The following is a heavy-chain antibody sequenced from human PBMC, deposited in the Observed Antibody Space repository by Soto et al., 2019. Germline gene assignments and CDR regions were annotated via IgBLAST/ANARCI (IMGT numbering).Heavy chain of an antibody. CDR3: AREPLGHYYDSSGRFDY. CDR2: INHSGST. J-gene: IGHJ4*02. Sequence: QVQLQQWGAGLLKPSETLSLTCAVYGGSFSGYYWSWIRQPPGKGLEWIGEINHSGSTNYNPSLKSRVTISVDTSKSQFSLKLSSVTAADTAVYYCAREPLGHYYDSSGRFDYWGQGTLVTVSS. D-gene: IGHD3-22*01. CDR1: GGSFSGYY. V-gene: IGHV4-34*01.